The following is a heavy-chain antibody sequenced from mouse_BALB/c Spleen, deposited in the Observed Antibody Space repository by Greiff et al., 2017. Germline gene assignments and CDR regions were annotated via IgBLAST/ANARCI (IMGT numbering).Heavy chain of an antibody. CDR2: IDPETGGT. D-gene: IGHD1-1*02. CDR3: TRLGGY. J-gene: IGHJ2*01. CDR1: GYTFTDYE. V-gene: IGHV1-15*01. Sequence: VQLQQSGAELVRPGASVTLSCKASGYTFTDYEMHWVKQTPVHGLEWIGAIDPETGGTAYNQKFKGKATLTADKSSSTAYMELRSLTSEDYAVYYCTRLGGYWGQGTTLTVSS.